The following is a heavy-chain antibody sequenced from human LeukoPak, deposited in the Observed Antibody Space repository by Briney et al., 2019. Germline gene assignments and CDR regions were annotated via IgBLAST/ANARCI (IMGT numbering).Heavy chain of an antibody. Sequence: SVKVSCTASGVTFTSSAMQWVRQARGQRLEWIGWIVVGSGNTNYAQEFQGRVTITRDTSASTAYMELSSPRSEDMAVYYCARAAPQPASNLYYFAYWGQGTLVTV. CDR3: ARAAPQPASNLYYFAY. J-gene: IGHJ4*02. CDR1: GVTFTSSA. V-gene: IGHV1-58*02. D-gene: IGHD4-11*01. CDR2: IVVGSGNT.